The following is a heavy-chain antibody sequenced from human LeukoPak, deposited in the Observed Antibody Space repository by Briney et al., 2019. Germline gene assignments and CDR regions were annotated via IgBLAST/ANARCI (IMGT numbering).Heavy chain of an antibody. CDR1: GFTFRSYE. V-gene: IGHV3-48*03. D-gene: IGHD6-13*01. Sequence: GGSLRLSCAASGFTFRSYEMNWVRQAPGKGLEWVSYIGSSDSTTHYADSVKGRFTISRDNSKNTLYLQMNSLRAEDTAVYYCAKGIAAAGTSFDYWGQGTLVTVSS. CDR3: AKGIAAAGTSFDY. CDR2: IGSSDSTT. J-gene: IGHJ4*02.